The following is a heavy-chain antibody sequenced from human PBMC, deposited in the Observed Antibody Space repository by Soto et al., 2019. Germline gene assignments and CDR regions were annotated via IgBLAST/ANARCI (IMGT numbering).Heavy chain of an antibody. D-gene: IGHD3-9*01. Sequence: PGKGLGRIGEINXSGXNTYXPXXKXRVTMSIDMSKNQLSMKLSSVTAADTAIYYCARGGSIDWQVAFDIWGQGTMVTVSS. CDR2: INXSGXN. J-gene: IGHJ3*02. CDR3: ARGGSIDWQVAFDI. V-gene: IGHV4-34*01.